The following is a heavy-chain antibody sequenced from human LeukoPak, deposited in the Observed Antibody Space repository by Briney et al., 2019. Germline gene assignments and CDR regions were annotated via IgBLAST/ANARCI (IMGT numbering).Heavy chain of an antibody. CDR1: GFTFSSYS. CDR3: ARRVDDCSSTSCYDWFDP. J-gene: IGHJ5*02. CDR2: ISSSSSYI. Sequence: PGGSLRLSCAASGFTFSSYSMNWVRRAPGKGLEWVSSISSSSSYIYYADSVKGRFTISRDNAKNSLYLQMNSLRAEDTAVYYCARRVDDCSSTSCYDWFDPWGQGTLVTVSS. V-gene: IGHV3-21*01. D-gene: IGHD2-2*01.